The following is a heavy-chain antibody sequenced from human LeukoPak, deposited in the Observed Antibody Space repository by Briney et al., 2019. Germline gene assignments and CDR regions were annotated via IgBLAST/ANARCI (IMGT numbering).Heavy chain of an antibody. D-gene: IGHD3-22*01. CDR3: ARWEYYIHISGWPEYYLYY. CDR1: GFAFDTNY. Sequence: SETVSLNCAVHGFAFDTNYWSWILQPPGKGLEWIGEINHAGSTNYNPSLKSRVTISVDTSKNHVSLNLSSVNATDTAVYYCARWEYYIHISGWPEYYLYYWVQGTLVTVSS. V-gene: IGHV4-34*01. J-gene: IGHJ4*02. CDR2: INHAGST.